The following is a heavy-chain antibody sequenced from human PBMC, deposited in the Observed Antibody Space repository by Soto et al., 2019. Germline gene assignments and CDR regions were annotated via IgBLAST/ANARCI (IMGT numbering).Heavy chain of an antibody. Sequence: PSETLSLTCTVSGGSISSGGYYWSWIRQHPGKGLEWIGYIYYSGSTYYNPSLKSRVTISVDTSKNQFSLKLSSVTAADTAVYYCAREEESGGNSGEYYYYGMDVCGQGTTVTVSS. CDR3: AREEESGGNSGEYYYYGMDV. CDR2: IYYSGST. CDR1: GGSISSGGYY. V-gene: IGHV4-31*03. J-gene: IGHJ6*02. D-gene: IGHD2-21*02.